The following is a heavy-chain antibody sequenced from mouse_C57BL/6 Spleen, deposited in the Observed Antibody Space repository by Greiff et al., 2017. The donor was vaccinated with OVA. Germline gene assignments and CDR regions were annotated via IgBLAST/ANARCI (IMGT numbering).Heavy chain of an antibody. J-gene: IGHJ3*01. CDR2: IDPEDGET. CDR1: GFNIKDYY. D-gene: IGHD1-1*01. V-gene: IGHV14-2*01. Sequence: EVKLQESGAELVKPGASVKLSCTASGFNIKDYYMHWVKQRTEQGLEWIGRIDPEDGETKYAPKFQGKATITAATSSNTAYLQRSRLSSEDTAVYYCVRGYRYYYGSSSFAYWGQGTLVTVSA. CDR3: VRGYRYYYGSSSFAY.